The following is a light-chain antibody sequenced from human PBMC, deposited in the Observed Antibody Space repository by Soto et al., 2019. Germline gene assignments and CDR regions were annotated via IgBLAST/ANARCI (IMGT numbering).Light chain of an antibody. CDR1: QSVSDW. CDR2: RAS. J-gene: IGKJ1*01. CDR3: QQYTSHSVT. Sequence: DIQMTQSPSTLSASVGDRVTITCRARQSVSDWLAWYQQKPGKAPNLLIFRASKLESGVPSRSSGSGSATDFTLTISSLEPDDFASYYCQQYTSHSVTFGQGTKVEIK. V-gene: IGKV1-5*03.